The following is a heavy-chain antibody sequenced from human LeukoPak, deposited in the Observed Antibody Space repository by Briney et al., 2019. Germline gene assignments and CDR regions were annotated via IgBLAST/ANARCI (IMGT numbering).Heavy chain of an antibody. CDR1: GFTFSSYA. CDR3: ASPTPPYPHLADRLSYYYMDV. CDR2: ISSTSSTR. D-gene: IGHD2/OR15-2a*01. V-gene: IGHV3-48*01. J-gene: IGHJ6*03. Sequence: PGGSLRLSCAASGFTFSSYAMNWVRQAPGKGLEWVPYISSTSSTRYYADSVKGRFTISRDNARNSLYLQMNSLRAEDTAVYYCASPTPPYPHLADRLSYYYMDVWGKGTTVTVSS.